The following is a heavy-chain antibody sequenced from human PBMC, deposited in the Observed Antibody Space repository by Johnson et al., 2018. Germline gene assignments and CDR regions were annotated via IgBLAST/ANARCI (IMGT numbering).Heavy chain of an antibody. V-gene: IGHV3-48*01. CDR3: ARKQQLVRYYYYYYMDV. Sequence: VQLVESGGGLIQPGGSLRLSCAASGFTFSSYAMTWVRQAPGKGLEWVSYISSSSSTIYYADSVKGRFTISRDNAKNSLYLQMNSLRAEDTAVYYCARKQQLVRYYYYYYMDVWGKGTTVTVSS. D-gene: IGHD6-13*01. CDR1: GFTFSSYA. CDR2: ISSSSSTI. J-gene: IGHJ6*03.